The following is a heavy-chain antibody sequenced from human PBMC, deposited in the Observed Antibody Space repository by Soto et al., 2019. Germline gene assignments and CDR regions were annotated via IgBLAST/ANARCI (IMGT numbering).Heavy chain of an antibody. Sequence: QVQLVQSGAEVKKPESSVRVSCKASGGTFNSYAITWVRQAPGQGLEWMGGTIPMFGTTNYAEKFQDRVTISADESTNTAYMELSSLRSEDTAVYYCTRCGIRYHSIGYYLGIDGMDVWGQGTTVIVSS. V-gene: IGHV1-69*12. D-gene: IGHD3-22*01. CDR3: TRCGIRYHSIGYYLGIDGMDV. CDR1: GGTFNSYA. CDR2: TIPMFGTT. J-gene: IGHJ6*02.